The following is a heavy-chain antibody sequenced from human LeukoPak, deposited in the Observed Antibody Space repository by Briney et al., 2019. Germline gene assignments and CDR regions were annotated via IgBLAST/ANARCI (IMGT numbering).Heavy chain of an antibody. Sequence: PSETLSLTCTVSGGSISSYYWSWIRQPAGKGLEWIGRIYTSGSTNYNPSLKSRVTMSVDTSKNQFSLKLSSVTAADTAVYYCARLRRIAVAGTIAAYYWGYMDVWGKGTTVTVSS. CDR1: GGSISSYY. D-gene: IGHD6-19*01. CDR2: IYTSGST. J-gene: IGHJ6*03. V-gene: IGHV4-4*07. CDR3: ARLRRIAVAGTIAAYYWGYMDV.